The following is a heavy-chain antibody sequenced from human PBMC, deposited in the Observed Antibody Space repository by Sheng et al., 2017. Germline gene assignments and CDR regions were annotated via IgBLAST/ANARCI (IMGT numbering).Heavy chain of an antibody. CDR1: GFTFSSYE. CDR2: ISSSGSTI. D-gene: IGHD3-22*01. V-gene: IGHV3-48*03. J-gene: IGHJ4*02. CDR3: ARDGIRSSGYLYYFDY. Sequence: EVQLVESGGGLVQPGGSLRLSCAASGFTFSSYEMNWVRQAPGKGLEWVSYISSSGSTIYYADSVKGRFTISRDNAKNSLYLQMNSLRAEDTAVYYCARDGIRSSGYLYYFDYWGQGTLVTVSS.